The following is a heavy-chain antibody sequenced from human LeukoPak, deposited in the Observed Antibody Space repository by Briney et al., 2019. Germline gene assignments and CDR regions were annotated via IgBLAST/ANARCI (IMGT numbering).Heavy chain of an antibody. J-gene: IGHJ3*02. CDR2: IYPGDSDT. Sequence: GESLKISCKGSGYSFTSYWIGWVRQMPGKGLEWMGIIYPGDSDTRYSPSFQGQVTISADKSISTAYLQWSSLKASDTAMYYCARQHAPGDYRLVAFDIWGQGTMVTVSS. D-gene: IGHD4-17*01. CDR1: GYSFTSYW. CDR3: ARQHAPGDYRLVAFDI. V-gene: IGHV5-51*01.